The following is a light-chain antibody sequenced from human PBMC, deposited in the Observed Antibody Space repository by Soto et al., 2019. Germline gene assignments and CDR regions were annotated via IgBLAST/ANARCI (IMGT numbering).Light chain of an antibody. J-gene: IGKJ1*01. CDR2: AAS. Sequence: DIQMTQSPSSVSAPVGDRVTITCRASQGVGSWLAWYQQKPGKAPKLLIFAASSLQSGVPSRFSGSGSGTDFTLTISSLQPEDVASYSCQQANSFPWTFGHGTEVEIK. V-gene: IGKV1-12*01. CDR3: QQANSFPWT. CDR1: QGVGSW.